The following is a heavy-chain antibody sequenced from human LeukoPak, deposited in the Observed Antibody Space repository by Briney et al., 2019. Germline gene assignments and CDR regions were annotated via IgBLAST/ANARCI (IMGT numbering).Heavy chain of an antibody. D-gene: IGHD6-13*01. CDR1: GYTFTNYA. J-gene: IGHJ5*02. V-gene: IGHV7-4-1*02. CDR3: ARVAAAGTLAPFDP. CDR2: INTNTGNS. Sequence: GASVKVSCKASGYTFTNYAMNWVRQAPGQGLEWMGWINTNTGNSTFAQGFTGRFVFSLDTSVSTAYLQISSLKAEDTAVYYCARVAAAGTLAPFDPWGQGTLVTVSS.